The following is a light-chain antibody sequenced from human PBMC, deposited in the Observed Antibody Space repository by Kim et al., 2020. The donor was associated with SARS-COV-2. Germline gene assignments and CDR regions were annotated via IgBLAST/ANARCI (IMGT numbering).Light chain of an antibody. Sequence: GSVGDRVTSTCRASQGISNYLAWYQQKPGKVPKLLIYAASALQSGVPSRFSGSGSGTDFTLTISSLQPEDVATYYCQKYNSAPQTFGQGTKVEIK. V-gene: IGKV1-27*01. CDR3: QKYNSAPQT. CDR1: QGISNY. J-gene: IGKJ1*01. CDR2: AAS.